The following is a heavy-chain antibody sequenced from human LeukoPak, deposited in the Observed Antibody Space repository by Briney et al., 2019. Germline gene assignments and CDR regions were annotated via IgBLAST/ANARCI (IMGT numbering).Heavy chain of an antibody. CDR2: MNPNSGNT. V-gene: IGHV1-8*01. CDR1: GYTFTSYD. J-gene: IGHJ6*02. Sequence: GASVKVSCKASGYTFTSYDINWVRQATGQGLEGMGWMNPNSGNTGYAQKFQGRVTMTRNTSISTAYMELSSLRSEDTAVYYCARGGYDFWSGYFDYYYYGMDVWGQGTTVTVSS. CDR3: ARGGYDFWSGYFDYYYYGMDV. D-gene: IGHD3-3*01.